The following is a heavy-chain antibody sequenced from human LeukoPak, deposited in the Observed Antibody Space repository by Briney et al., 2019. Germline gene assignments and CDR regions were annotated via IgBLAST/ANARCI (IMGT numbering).Heavy chain of an antibody. V-gene: IGHV3-30*01. CDR1: GFTFSSYA. J-gene: IGHJ4*02. CDR2: ISYDGSNK. Sequence: PGRSLRLSCAASGFTFSSYAMHWVRQAPGKGLEWVAVISYDGSNKYYADSVKGRFTISRDNSKNTLYLQMNSLRAEDTAVCYCASPYYNFWSGYQYYFDYWGQGTLVTVSS. D-gene: IGHD3-3*01. CDR3: ASPYYNFWSGYQYYFDY.